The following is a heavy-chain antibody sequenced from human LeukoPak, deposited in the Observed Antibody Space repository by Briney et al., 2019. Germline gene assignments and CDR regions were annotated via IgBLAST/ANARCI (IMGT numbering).Heavy chain of an antibody. V-gene: IGHV4-31*03. D-gene: IGHD3-10*01. Sequence: SETLSLTCTVSGSSISSGGYYWSWIRQHPGKGLEWIGYIYYSGSTYYNPSLKSRVTISVDTSKNQFSLKLSSVTAADTAVYYCARTWDDYGSGSYYSTPYCFDYWGQGTLVTVSS. CDR1: GSSISSGGYY. CDR3: ARTWDDYGSGSYYSTPYCFDY. J-gene: IGHJ4*02. CDR2: IYYSGST.